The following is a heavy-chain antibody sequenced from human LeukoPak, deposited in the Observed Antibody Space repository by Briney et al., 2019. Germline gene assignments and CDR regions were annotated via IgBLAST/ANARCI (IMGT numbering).Heavy chain of an antibody. V-gene: IGHV3-30*02. Sequence: GGSLRLSCAASGFTLSCCGMHWVRQAPGKGLEWVAFIRYDGSNKYYADSVKGRFTISRDNSKNTLYLQMNSLRAEDTAVYYCAKDFVRNSSGYPTASFDYWGQGTLVTVSS. J-gene: IGHJ4*02. CDR2: IRYDGSNK. D-gene: IGHD3-22*01. CDR3: AKDFVRNSSGYPTASFDY. CDR1: GFTLSCCG.